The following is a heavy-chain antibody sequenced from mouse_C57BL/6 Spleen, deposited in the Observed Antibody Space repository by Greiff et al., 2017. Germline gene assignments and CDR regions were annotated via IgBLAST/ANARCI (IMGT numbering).Heavy chain of an antibody. CDR2: IDPSDSYT. CDR3: ARSESGSYAMDD. Sequence: QVQLQQPGAELVKPGASVKLSCKASGYTFTSYWMQWVKQRPGQGLEWIGEIDPSDSYTNYNQKFKGKATLTVDTSSSTAYMQLSSLTSEDSAVYYCARSESGSYAMDDWGQGTSVTVSS. V-gene: IGHV1-50*01. CDR1: GYTFTSYW. J-gene: IGHJ4*01.